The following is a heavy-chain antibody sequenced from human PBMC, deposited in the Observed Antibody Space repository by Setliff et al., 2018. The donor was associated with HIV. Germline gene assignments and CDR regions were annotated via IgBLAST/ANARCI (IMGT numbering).Heavy chain of an antibody. CDR2: ISAYNGNT. CDR1: GYTLTGHY. J-gene: IGHJ4*02. CDR3: ARGTYYYDSSGYLAAGHFDY. V-gene: IGHV1-18*04. Sequence: GASVKVSCKASGYTLTGHYMHWVRQAPGQGLEWMGWISAYNGNTNYAQKLQGRVTMTTDTSTSTAYMELRSLRSDDTAVYYCARGTYYYDSSGYLAAGHFDYWGQGTLVTVSS. D-gene: IGHD3-22*01.